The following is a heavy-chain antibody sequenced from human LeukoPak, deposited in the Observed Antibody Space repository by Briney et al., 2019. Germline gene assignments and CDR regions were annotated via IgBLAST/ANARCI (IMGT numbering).Heavy chain of an antibody. Sequence: SETLSLTCAVYGGSFSGYYWSWIRQPPGKGLEWIGSIYYSGSTYYNPSLKSRVTISVDTSKNQFSLKLSSVTAADTAVYYCARLSGDGYFDYWGQGTLVTVSS. V-gene: IGHV4-34*01. J-gene: IGHJ4*02. CDR2: IYYSGST. CDR3: ARLSGDGYFDY. CDR1: GGSFSGYY.